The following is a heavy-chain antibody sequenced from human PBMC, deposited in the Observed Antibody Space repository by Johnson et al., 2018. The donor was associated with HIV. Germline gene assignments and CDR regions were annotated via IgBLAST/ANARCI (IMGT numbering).Heavy chain of an antibody. CDR1: GFTFSSYG. J-gene: IGHJ3*02. Sequence: QVQLVESGGGVVQPGRSLRLSCAASGFTFSSYGMHWVRQAPGKGLEWVAVIWYDGSNKYYADSVKGRFTISRDNSKNQLYLQMNSLRAEGTAVYYCAKGWDTRNYGGRRWAIDAFDIWGQGTMVTVSS. D-gene: IGHD1-7*01. V-gene: IGHV3-33*06. CDR2: IWYDGSNK. CDR3: AKGWDTRNYGGRRWAIDAFDI.